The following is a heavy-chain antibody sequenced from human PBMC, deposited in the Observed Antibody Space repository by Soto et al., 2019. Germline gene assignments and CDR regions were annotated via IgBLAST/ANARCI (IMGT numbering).Heavy chain of an antibody. D-gene: IGHD6-19*01. CDR3: ARFLSGSGFEY. J-gene: IGHJ4*02. CDR2: INHSGST. CDR1: GGSFSGYY. V-gene: IGHV4-34*01. Sequence: PSETLSLTCAVYGGSFSGYYWSSIRQPPGKGLEWIGEINHSGSTNYNPSLKSRVTISVDTSKNQFSLKLSSVTAADTAVYYCARFLSGSGFEYWGQGTLVTVSS.